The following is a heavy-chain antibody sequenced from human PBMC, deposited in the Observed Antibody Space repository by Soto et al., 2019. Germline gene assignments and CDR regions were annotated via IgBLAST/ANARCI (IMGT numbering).Heavy chain of an antibody. J-gene: IGHJ6*02. Sequence: SETLSLTCTVSGGSISSYYWSWIRQPAGKGLEWIGRIYTSGSTNYNPSLKSRVTMSVDTSKNQFSLKLSSVTAADTAVYYCARGGYSSSWYHYYYDSSGYLSHYGMDVWGQGTTVTVSS. CDR1: GGSISSYY. V-gene: IGHV4-4*07. CDR3: ARGGYSSSWYHYYYDSSGYLSHYGMDV. CDR2: IYTSGST. D-gene: IGHD3-22*01.